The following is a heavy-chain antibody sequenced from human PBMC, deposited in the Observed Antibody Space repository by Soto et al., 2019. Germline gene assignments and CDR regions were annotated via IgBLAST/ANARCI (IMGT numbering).Heavy chain of an antibody. CDR1: GGTFNTYT. CDR3: ASWRSYSGSYCFDY. D-gene: IGHD1-26*01. V-gene: IGHV1-69*06. Sequence: SVKVSCKASGGTFNTYTINWLRQAPGRGLEWVGQVVPMYDSVNYAETFQGRVTITVDKSTNTAYMELTSLRSQDTALYFCASWRSYSGSYCFDYWGQGTLVTVSS. J-gene: IGHJ4*02. CDR2: VVPMYDSV.